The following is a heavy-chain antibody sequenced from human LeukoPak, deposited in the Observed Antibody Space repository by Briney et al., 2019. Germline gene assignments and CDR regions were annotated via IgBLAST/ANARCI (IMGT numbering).Heavy chain of an antibody. V-gene: IGHV4-4*09. CDR3: ARLGSYSDH. CDR1: DGTIRSYY. J-gene: IGHJ4*02. CDR2: IHSSGST. D-gene: IGHD1-26*01. Sequence: PSETLSLTCSVPDGTIRSYYWSWIRQPPGKGLEWIGYIHSSGSTHYNPSLRGRVTTSLDTSKNRFSLKLTSVTAADTAVYYCARLGSYSDHWGQGTLVTVSS.